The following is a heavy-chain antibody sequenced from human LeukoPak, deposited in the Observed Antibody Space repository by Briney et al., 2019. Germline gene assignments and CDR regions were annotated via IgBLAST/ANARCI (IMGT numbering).Heavy chain of an antibody. D-gene: IGHD3-9*01. Sequence: PSETLSLTCAVYGGSFSGYYWSWIRQPPGKGLEWIGQINQSGSTNYNPSLKSRVTISVDTSKNQFSLKLSSMTAADTAVYFCARAPDYDILTSYYSLYYYYAMDVWGQGTTVTVSS. J-gene: IGHJ6*02. CDR1: GGSFSGYY. V-gene: IGHV4-34*01. CDR2: INQSGST. CDR3: ARAPDYDILTSYYSLYYYYAMDV.